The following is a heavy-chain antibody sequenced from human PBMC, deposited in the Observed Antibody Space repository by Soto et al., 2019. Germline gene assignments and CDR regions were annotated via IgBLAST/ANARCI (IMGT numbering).Heavy chain of an antibody. J-gene: IGHJ6*02. D-gene: IGHD2-8*01. CDR3: AKMGYCTNGVCYPSFFYYYYYGMDV. CDR1: GFTFSSYA. V-gene: IGHV3-23*01. Sequence: EVQLLESGGGLVQPGGSLRLSCAASGFTFSSYAMSWVRQAPGKGLEWVSAISGSGGSTYYADSVKGRFTISRDNSKNKLYLQMNSLRAEDTAVYYCAKMGYCTNGVCYPSFFYYYYYGMDVWGQGTTVTVSS. CDR2: ISGSGGST.